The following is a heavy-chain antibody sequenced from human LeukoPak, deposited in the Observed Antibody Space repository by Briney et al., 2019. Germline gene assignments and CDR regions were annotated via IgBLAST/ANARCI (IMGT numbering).Heavy chain of an antibody. CDR2: ISGSGVI. D-gene: IGHD3-10*01. CDR1: GGPITTYY. CDR3: ARDSGTTGEVKFDP. J-gene: IGHJ5*02. Sequence: SETLSLTCTVSGGPITTYYLSWIRQSAGMGLEWIGRISGSGVIAYNPSLKSRVILSLDTSNNHFSLKLISVTAADTAVYYCARDSGTTGEVKFDPWGQGMLVTVSS. V-gene: IGHV4-4*07.